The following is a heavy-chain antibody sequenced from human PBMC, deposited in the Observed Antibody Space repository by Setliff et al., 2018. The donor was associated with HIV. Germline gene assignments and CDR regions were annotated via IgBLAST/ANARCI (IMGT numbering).Heavy chain of an antibody. J-gene: IGHJ4*02. CDR3: ARGRKKTLAVSGTRYFDF. V-gene: IGHV4-34*01. Sequence: KTSETLSLTCAVYGGSFSGFYWTFIRQSPGKGLEWIGEVTHSGSTTYDPSLKSRITISVDTSKNQFSLKQTSVTAADMGVYYCARGRKKTLAVSGTRYFDFWGQGTLVTVSS. CDR2: VTHSGST. D-gene: IGHD6-13*01. CDR1: GGSFSGFY.